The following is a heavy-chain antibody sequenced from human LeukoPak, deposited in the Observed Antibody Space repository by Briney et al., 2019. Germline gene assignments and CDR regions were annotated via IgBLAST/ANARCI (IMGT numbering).Heavy chain of an antibody. CDR1: GGSFSGYY. CDR3: ASLLYYDFWSGPEDV. D-gene: IGHD3-3*01. V-gene: IGHV4-34*01. Sequence: PSETLSLTCAVYGGSFSGYYWSWIRQPPGKGLEWIGEINHSGSTNYNPSLKSRVTISVDTSKNQFSLKLSSVTAADTAVYYCASLLYYDFWSGPEDVWGKGTTVTVSS. J-gene: IGHJ6*04. CDR2: INHSGST.